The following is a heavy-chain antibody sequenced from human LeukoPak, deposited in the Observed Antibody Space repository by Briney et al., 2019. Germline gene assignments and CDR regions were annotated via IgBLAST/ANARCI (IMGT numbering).Heavy chain of an antibody. CDR2: ISYDGSNK. CDR1: GFTFSSYA. Sequence: GGSLRLSCAASGFTFSSYAMHWVRQAPGKGLEWVAVISYDGSNKYYADSVKGRFTISRDNSKNTLYLQMNSLRAEDTAVYYCAKLPQKKYYDFWSGAGLFDPWGQGTLVTVSS. V-gene: IGHV3-30-3*02. D-gene: IGHD3-3*01. J-gene: IGHJ5*02. CDR3: AKLPQKKYYDFWSGAGLFDP.